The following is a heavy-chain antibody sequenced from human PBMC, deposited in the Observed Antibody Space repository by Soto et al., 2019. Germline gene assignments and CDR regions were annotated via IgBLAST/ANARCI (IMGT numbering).Heavy chain of an antibody. D-gene: IGHD2-2*01. CDR3: AKEKRGYCSSTSCSAGPFDY. V-gene: IGHV3-30*18. CDR2: ISYDGSNK. J-gene: IGHJ4*02. Sequence: GGSLRLSCAASGFTFSSYGMHWVRQAPGKGLEWVAVISYDGSNKYYADSVKGRFTISRDNSKNTLYLQMNSLRAEDTAVYYCAKEKRGYCSSTSCSAGPFDYWGQGTLVTVSS. CDR1: GFTFSSYG.